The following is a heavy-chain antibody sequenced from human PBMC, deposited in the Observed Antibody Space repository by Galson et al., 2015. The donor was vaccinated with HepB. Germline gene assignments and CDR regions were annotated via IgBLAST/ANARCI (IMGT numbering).Heavy chain of an antibody. CDR2: IIPIFGIA. Sequence: SVKVSCKASGGTFSSYAISWVRQAPGQGLEWMGGIIPIFGIANYAQKFQGRVTITADESTSTAYMELSSLRSEDTAVYYCARDWVGRYSSSLKGRYFDYWGQGTLVTVSS. CDR3: ARDWVGRYSSSLKGRYFDY. D-gene: IGHD6-6*01. CDR1: GGTFSSYA. V-gene: IGHV1-69*13. J-gene: IGHJ4*02.